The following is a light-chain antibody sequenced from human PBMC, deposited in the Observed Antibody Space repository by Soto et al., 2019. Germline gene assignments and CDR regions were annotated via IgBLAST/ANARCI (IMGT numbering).Light chain of an antibody. V-gene: IGLV2-11*01. CDR1: SSDVGAYNF. CDR3: CSFAGSFTLGV. Sequence: QSALTQPRSVSGSPGQSVTISCTGTSSDVGAYNFVSWYRQHPGKAPKLMIYDVSARPSGVPDRFSGSKSGNTASLTISGLQAEDEADYYCCSFAGSFTLGVFGGGTKVTVL. J-gene: IGLJ3*02. CDR2: DVS.